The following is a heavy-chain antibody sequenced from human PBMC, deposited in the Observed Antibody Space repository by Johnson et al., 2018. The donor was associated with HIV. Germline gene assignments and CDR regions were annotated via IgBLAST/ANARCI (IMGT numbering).Heavy chain of an antibody. CDR2: MSYDGRNK. D-gene: IGHD1-26*01. V-gene: IGHV3-30-3*01. CDR1: GFTFSTYP. J-gene: IGHJ3*01. CDR3: AKGSWALWSP. Sequence: QVQLVESGGGVVQPGRSLRLSCAASGFTFSTYPMLWVRQAPGKGLEWVTLMSYDGRNKYYADSVKGRFTISRDNSNNTLYLQMNSLRAEDTAVYYCAKGSWALWSPWGQGTMVTVSS.